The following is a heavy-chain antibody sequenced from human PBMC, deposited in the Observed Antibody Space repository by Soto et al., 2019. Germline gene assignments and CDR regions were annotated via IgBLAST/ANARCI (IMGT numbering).Heavy chain of an antibody. CDR3: ARGRYGDY. Sequence: QVHLVQSGAEVKKPGASVKVSCKGSGYAFTTYGITWVRQAPGQGLGWMGWISAHNGDTNSAQELQGRVTVTRDTSTSTAYMELRSLRSDVTAGYYCARGRYGDYWGQGALVTVSS. J-gene: IGHJ4*02. CDR1: GYAFTTYG. CDR2: ISAHNGDT. D-gene: IGHD1-1*01. V-gene: IGHV1-18*01.